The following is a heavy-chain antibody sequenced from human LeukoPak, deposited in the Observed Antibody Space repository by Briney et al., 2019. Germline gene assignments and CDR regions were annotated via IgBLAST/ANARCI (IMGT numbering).Heavy chain of an antibody. Sequence: PSETLSLTCTASGGSINSSSYYWGWIRQPPGKGLEWIGNIYYSGSTYYNPSLKSRVTISVDTSKNQFSLKLSSVTAADTAVYYCARGGGIVVVAGWYFDLWGRGTLVTVSS. V-gene: IGHV4-39*07. J-gene: IGHJ2*01. D-gene: IGHD2-15*01. CDR1: GGSINSSSYY. CDR2: IYYSGST. CDR3: ARGGGIVVVAGWYFDL.